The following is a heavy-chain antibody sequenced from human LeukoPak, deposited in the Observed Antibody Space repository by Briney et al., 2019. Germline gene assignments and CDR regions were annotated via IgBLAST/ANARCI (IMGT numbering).Heavy chain of an antibody. CDR3: ARATARGGPHNL. CDR2: IYYSGST. J-gene: IGHJ5*02. Sequence: SETLSLTCTVSGGSISSYYWSWIRQPPGKGLEWIGYIYYSGSTNYNPSLKSRVTISVDTSKNQFSLKLSSVTAADTAVYYCARATARGGPHNLWGHGTLVTVSS. D-gene: IGHD3-10*01. CDR1: GGSISSYY. V-gene: IGHV4-59*01.